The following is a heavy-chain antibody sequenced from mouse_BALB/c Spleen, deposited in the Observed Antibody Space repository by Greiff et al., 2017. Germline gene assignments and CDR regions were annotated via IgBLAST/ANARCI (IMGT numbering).Heavy chain of an antibody. J-gene: IGHJ2*01. CDR1: GFTFSSYT. CDR3: TRDAGNTYFDY. V-gene: IGHV5-6-4*01. CDR2: ISSGGSYT. D-gene: IGHD2-1*01. Sequence: DVQLVESGGGLVKPGGSLKLSCAASGFTFSSYTMSWVRQTPEKRLEWVATISSGGSYTYYPDSVKGRFTVSRDNAKNTLYLQMSSLKSEDTAMYYCTRDAGNTYFDYWGQGTTLTVSS.